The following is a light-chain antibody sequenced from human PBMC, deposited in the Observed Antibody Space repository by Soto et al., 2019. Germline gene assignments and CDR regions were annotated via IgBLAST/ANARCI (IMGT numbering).Light chain of an antibody. J-gene: IGKJ5*01. CDR2: GAS. Sequence: EIVMTQSPATLSVSPGGRATLSCRAIQSVSSTLAWYQQKPGQAPRLLIYGASTRATGFPARFSGSGSGTEFTLTISSLQSEDFAVYYCQQYKNWPPTITFGQGTRLEI. CDR3: QQYKNWPPTIT. CDR1: QSVSST. V-gene: IGKV3-15*01.